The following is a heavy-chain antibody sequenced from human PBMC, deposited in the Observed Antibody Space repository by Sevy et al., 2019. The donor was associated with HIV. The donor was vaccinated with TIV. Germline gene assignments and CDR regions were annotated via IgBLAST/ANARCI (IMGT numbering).Heavy chain of an antibody. CDR2: ISGSGGST. CDR1: GFTFSSYA. V-gene: IGHV3-23*01. Sequence: GGSLRLSCAASGFTFSSYAMSWVRQAPGKGLEWVSAISGSGGSTYYADSVKGRFTISRDNSKNTLYLQMNSLRAEDTAVYYCAKDAGTTMPQLITWPEYFQHWGQGTLVTVSS. J-gene: IGHJ1*01. CDR3: AKDAGTTMPQLITWPEYFQH. D-gene: IGHD3-10*01.